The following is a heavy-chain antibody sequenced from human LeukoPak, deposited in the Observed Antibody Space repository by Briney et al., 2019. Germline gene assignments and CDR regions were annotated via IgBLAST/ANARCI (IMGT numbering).Heavy chain of an antibody. CDR3: ASPRGYCSGGSCYSSTTSYFDY. D-gene: IGHD2-15*01. CDR2: ISSSSSYM. CDR1: GFTFSSYS. V-gene: IGHV3-21*01. Sequence: GGSLRLSCAASGFTFSSYSMNWVRQAPGKGLEWVSSISSSSSYMYYADSVKGRFTISRDNAKNSLYLQMNSLRAEDTAVYYCASPRGYCSGGSCYSSTTSYFDYWGQGTLVTVSS. J-gene: IGHJ4*02.